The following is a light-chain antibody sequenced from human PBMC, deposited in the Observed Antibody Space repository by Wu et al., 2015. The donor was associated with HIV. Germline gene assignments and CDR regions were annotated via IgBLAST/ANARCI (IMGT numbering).Light chain of an antibody. V-gene: IGKV1-8*01. CDR1: QDISTY. CDR3: QQYNSYSPLT. Sequence: AIRMTQSAPSLSAFTGDRVTITCRASQDISTYLAWYQQKGGEAPKLLIYSTSTLADGVPSRFSGSGSGTEFTLTISCLQSEDFATYYCQQYNSYSPLTFGPGPKWKSN. CDR2: STS. J-gene: IGKJ3*01.